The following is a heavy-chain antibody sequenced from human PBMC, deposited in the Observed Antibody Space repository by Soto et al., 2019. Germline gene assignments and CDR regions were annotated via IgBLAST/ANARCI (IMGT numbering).Heavy chain of an antibody. CDR2: INAGNGNT. V-gene: IGHV1-3*01. D-gene: IGHD3-22*01. J-gene: IGHJ5*02. Sequence: QVQLVQSGAEVKKPGASVKVSCKASGYTFTSYAMHWVRQAPGQRLEWMGWINAGNGNTKYSQKFQGRVTITRDTSASTAYMELSSLRSEDTAVYYCARGLPNYYDSSGYHHWGQGTLVTVSS. CDR1: GYTFTSYA. CDR3: ARGLPNYYDSSGYHH.